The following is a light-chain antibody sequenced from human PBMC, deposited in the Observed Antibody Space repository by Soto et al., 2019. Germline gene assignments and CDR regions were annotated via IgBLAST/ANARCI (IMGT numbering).Light chain of an antibody. CDR1: QSVSSY. CDR2: DAS. CDR3: HQYGSSLGT. Sequence: EIVLTQSPATLSLSPGDRATLSCRASQSVSSYLAWYQQKPGQAPRLLIYDASNRATGVPARFSGSGSGTDFTLTISRLEPEDFAVYYCHQYGSSLGTFGQGTKVEI. J-gene: IGKJ2*01. V-gene: IGKV3-20*01.